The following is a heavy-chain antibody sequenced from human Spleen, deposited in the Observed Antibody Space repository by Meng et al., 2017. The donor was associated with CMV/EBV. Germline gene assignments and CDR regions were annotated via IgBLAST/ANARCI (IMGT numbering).Heavy chain of an antibody. CDR1: YG. Sequence: YGISWVRQAPGQGLEWMGWISAYNGNTNYAQKLQGRVTMTADTSTSTAYMELRSLRSDDTAVYYCARSHYDTLGYCSSTSCRSAFDIWGQGTMVTVSS. CDR2: ISAYNGNT. D-gene: IGHD2-2*01. J-gene: IGHJ3*02. V-gene: IGHV1-18*01. CDR3: ARSHYDTLGYCSSTSCRSAFDI.